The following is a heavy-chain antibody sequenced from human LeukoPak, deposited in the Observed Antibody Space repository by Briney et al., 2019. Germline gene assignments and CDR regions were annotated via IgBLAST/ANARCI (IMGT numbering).Heavy chain of an antibody. CDR1: GASISSGSYF. Sequence: SETLSLTCSVSGASISSGSYFWSWIRQPAGKGLEWIGRIYTSGSTNYNPSLKSRVTISVDTSKNQFSLKLSSVTAADTAVYYCARGLTYYDILTGYQGYYYYYYMDVWGKGTTVTISS. J-gene: IGHJ6*03. CDR2: IYTSGST. D-gene: IGHD3-9*01. V-gene: IGHV4-61*02. CDR3: ARGLTYYDILTGYQGYYYYYYMDV.